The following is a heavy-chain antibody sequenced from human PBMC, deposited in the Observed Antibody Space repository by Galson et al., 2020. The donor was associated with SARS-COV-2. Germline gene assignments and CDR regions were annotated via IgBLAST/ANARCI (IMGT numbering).Heavy chain of an antibody. CDR3: ARAYEWELLS. CDR1: GFTFSSYG. D-gene: IGHD1-26*01. V-gene: IGHV3-33*01. Sequence: QLGESLKISCAASGFTFSSYGMHWVRQAPGKGLEWVAVIWYDGSNKYYADSVKGRFTISRDNSKNTLYLQMNSLRAEDTAVYYCARAYEWELLSWGQGTLVTVSS. J-gene: IGHJ4*02. CDR2: IWYDGSNK.